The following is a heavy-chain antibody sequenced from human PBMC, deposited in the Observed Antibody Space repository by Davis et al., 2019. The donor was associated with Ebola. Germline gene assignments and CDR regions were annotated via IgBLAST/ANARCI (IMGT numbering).Heavy chain of an antibody. Sequence: MPSETQSLTCAVSGGSISSGGYSWSWIRQPPGKGLEWIGYIYHSGSTYYNPSLKSRVTISLDTSKNQFSLKLSSVTAADTAVYYCARGWRWFGIDPWGQGTLVTVSS. CDR3: ARGWRWFGIDP. CDR1: GGSISSGGYS. J-gene: IGHJ5*02. CDR2: IYHSGST. D-gene: IGHD3-10*01. V-gene: IGHV4-30-2*05.